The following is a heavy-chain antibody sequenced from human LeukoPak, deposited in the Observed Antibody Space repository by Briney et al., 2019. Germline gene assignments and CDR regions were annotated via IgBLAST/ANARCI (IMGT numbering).Heavy chain of an antibody. V-gene: IGHV3-21*01. D-gene: IGHD6-13*01. Sequence: GGSLRLSCAASGFTFSSYSMTWVRQAPGKGLEWVSSISSSSSYIYYADSVKGRFTISRDNAKNSLYLQMNSLRAEDTAVYYCAGAPSPYSSHDDYWGQGTLVTVSS. CDR1: GFTFSSYS. CDR3: AGAPSPYSSHDDY. CDR2: ISSSSSYI. J-gene: IGHJ4*02.